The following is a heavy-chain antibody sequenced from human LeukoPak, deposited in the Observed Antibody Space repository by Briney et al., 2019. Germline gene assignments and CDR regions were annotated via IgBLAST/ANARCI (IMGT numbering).Heavy chain of an antibody. CDR1: GGTLNSFA. Sequence: SVKVSCKASGGTLNSFAISWVRHAPGQGLEWMGGIIPIFGTANFAQKFQGGVTITADESTNTAYKELSSLRSEDTAVYYCASRYCSDGRCDSSYYYYYGMDVWGQGTTVTVSS. V-gene: IGHV1-69*13. CDR3: ASRYCSDGRCDSSYYYYYGMDV. J-gene: IGHJ6*02. D-gene: IGHD2-15*01. CDR2: IIPIFGTA.